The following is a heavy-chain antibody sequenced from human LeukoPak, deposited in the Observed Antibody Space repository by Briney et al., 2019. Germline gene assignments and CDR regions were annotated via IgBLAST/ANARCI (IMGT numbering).Heavy chain of an antibody. D-gene: IGHD3-10*01. CDR3: ARRITMVRGVTTDNWFDP. CDR1: GGTFSSYA. CDR2: IIPIFGTA. J-gene: IGHJ5*02. Sequence: ASVKVSCKASGGTFSSYAISWVRQAPGQGLEWMGGIIPIFGTANYAQKFQGRVTITADESTSTAYMELSSLRSEDTAVYYCARRITMVRGVTTDNWFDPWGQGTLATVSS. V-gene: IGHV1-69*01.